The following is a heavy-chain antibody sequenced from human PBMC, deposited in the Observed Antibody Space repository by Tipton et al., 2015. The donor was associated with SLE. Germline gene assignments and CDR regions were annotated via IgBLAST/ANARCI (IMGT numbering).Heavy chain of an antibody. CDR2: IRSETHGGTA. CDR1: GFTFGDYA. J-gene: IGHJ4*02. V-gene: IGHV3-49*03. Sequence: SLRLSCTTSGFTFGDYAMNWFRQAPGKGLEWVGFIRSETHGGTAQYAASVQGRFSITRDDSKSIAYLQMNGLKTEDTAVYYCTRDLLMNWNFPLDYWGPGTLVTVSS. CDR3: TRDLLMNWNFPLDY. D-gene: IGHD1-7*01.